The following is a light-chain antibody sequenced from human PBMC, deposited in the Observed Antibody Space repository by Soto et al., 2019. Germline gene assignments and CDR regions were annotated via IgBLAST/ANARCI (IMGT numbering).Light chain of an antibody. V-gene: IGLV2-14*01. CDR3: SSYTSSSTLPYV. Sequence: QSVPSQPPSASGSPGQSVTISCTGTSSDVCGYNYVSWYQQHPGKAPKLMIYDVSNRPSGVSNRFSGSKSGNTASLTISGLQAEDEADYYCSSYTSSSTLPYVFGTGTKVTVL. CDR1: SSDVCGYNY. J-gene: IGLJ1*01. CDR2: DVS.